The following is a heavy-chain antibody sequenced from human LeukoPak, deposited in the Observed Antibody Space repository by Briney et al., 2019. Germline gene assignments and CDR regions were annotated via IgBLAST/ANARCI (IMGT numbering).Heavy chain of an antibody. J-gene: IGHJ4*02. Sequence: PGGSLRLSCAASGYTFSSYAMRWVRQDPGKGLEWVSAISGSGGNTYYADSVKGRFTISRDNSKNTLYLQMNSERAEDMAVYYCAKDGGYGDYATWGQGTLVTVSS. V-gene: IGHV3-23*01. CDR3: AKDGGYGDYAT. CDR1: GYTFSSYA. D-gene: IGHD4-17*01. CDR2: ISGSGGNT.